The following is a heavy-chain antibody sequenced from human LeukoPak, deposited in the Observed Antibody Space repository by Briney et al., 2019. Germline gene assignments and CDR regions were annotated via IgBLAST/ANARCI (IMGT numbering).Heavy chain of an antibody. CDR3: ARDPSYDSSGYSNWFDP. D-gene: IGHD3-22*01. Sequence: ASVKVSCKASGYTFTSYGITWVRLAPGQGLEWMGWISAYNGNTNYAQMFQGRVTMTTDTSTNTAYMELRSLRADDTAMYYCARDPSYDSSGYSNWFDPWGQGTLVTVSS. CDR2: ISAYNGNT. V-gene: IGHV1-18*01. CDR1: GYTFTSYG. J-gene: IGHJ5*02.